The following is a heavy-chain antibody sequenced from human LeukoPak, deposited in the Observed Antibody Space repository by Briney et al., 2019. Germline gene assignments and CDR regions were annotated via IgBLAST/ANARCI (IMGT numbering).Heavy chain of an antibody. V-gene: IGHV3-30*18. CDR1: GFTFSSYG. CDR3: AKGDHYDFWSGDDAFDI. Sequence: GGSLRLSCAASGFTFSSYGMHWVRQAPGKGLEWVAVISYDGSNKYYADSVKGRFTISRDNSKNTLYLQMNSLRAEDTAVYYCAKGDHYDFWSGDDAFDIWGQGTMVTVSS. D-gene: IGHD3-3*01. J-gene: IGHJ3*02. CDR2: ISYDGSNK.